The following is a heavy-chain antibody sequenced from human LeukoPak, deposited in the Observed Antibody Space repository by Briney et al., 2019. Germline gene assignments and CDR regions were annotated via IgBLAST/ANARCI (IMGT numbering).Heavy chain of an antibody. J-gene: IGHJ3*02. CDR1: GFSVTTNY. Sequence: PGGSLRLPCAASGFSVTTNYMSWVRQAPGKGLEWVSVIFSGGDTHDADSVKGRFTISRDNSKNTLYLQMNSLRAEDTAVYYCAKDQGDIVVVPAADHDAFDIWGQGTMVTVSS. CDR3: AKDQGDIVVVPAADHDAFDI. CDR2: IFSGGDT. V-gene: IGHV3-53*05. D-gene: IGHD2-2*01.